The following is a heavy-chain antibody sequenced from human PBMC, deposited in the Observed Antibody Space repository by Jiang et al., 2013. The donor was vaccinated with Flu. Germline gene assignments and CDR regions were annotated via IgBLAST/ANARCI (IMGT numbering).Heavy chain of an antibody. CDR2: IIPIFGTA. J-gene: IGHJ4*02. D-gene: IGHD3-22*01. CDR3: ARGPYYHDSSGYYPETYYFDY. CDR1: GGTFSSYA. V-gene: IGHV1-69*06. Sequence: SGAEVKKPGSSVKVSCKASGGTFSSYAISWVRQAPGQGLEWMGGIIPIFGTANYAQKFQGRVTITADKSTSTAYMELSSLRSEDTAVYYCARGPYYHDSSGYYPETYYFDYWGQGTLVTVSS.